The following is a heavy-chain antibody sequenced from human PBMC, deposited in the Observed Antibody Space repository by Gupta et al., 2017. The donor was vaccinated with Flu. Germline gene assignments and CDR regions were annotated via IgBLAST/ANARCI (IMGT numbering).Heavy chain of an antibody. V-gene: IGHV3-33*01. D-gene: IGHD2-2*01. CDR1: GFRFNAYA. CDR3: ARDHGVEGRSTPIA. J-gene: IGHJ5*02. CDR2: IWYDGSNK. Sequence: QVQLVESGGGVVQPGRSLRLSCAASGFRFNAYAMHWVRQVPGKGLEWVALIWYDGSNKYYADSVKGRFTISRDNSKNTLYLQMNSLTAEDTAMYYCARDHGVEGRSTPIAWGQGTLVAVSS.